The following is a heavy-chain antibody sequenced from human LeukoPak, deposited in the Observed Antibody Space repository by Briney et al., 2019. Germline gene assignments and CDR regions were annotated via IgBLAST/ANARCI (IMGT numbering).Heavy chain of an antibody. D-gene: IGHD2-8*01. CDR3: ARNGGALTTEDYYMDV. V-gene: IGHV1-18*01. CDR2: ISTNNGNT. Sequence: GASVKVSCKAFGYDFSSSAINWVRQAPGQGLEWMGWISTNNGNTDYAQRFQGRVTMTTDTSTSTAYMELRSLRSDDTAVYFCARNGGALTTEDYYMDVWGKGTTVTVSS. CDR1: GYDFSSSA. J-gene: IGHJ6*03.